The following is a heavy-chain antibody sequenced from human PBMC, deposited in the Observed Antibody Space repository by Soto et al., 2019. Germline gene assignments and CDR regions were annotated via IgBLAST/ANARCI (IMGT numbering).Heavy chain of an antibody. V-gene: IGHV1-18*04. Sequence: QVQLVQSGAEVKKPGASVKVSCKASGYTFTSYGISWVRQATGHGLEWMGCISAYNGHTNYAQKLQGRVTMTTDTSTSTSYMELSSLRSEDTDVYYCARDLGVGSLLWFGELHSWGQGTLVTVYS. CDR3: ARDLGVGSLLWFGELHS. CDR1: GYTFTSYG. J-gene: IGHJ4*02. D-gene: IGHD3-10*01. CDR2: ISAYNGHT.